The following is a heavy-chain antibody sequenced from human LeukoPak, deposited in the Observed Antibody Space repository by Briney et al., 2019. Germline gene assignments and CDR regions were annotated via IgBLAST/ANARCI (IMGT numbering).Heavy chain of an antibody. CDR1: GFTFSSYA. CDR2: ISGSGGST. D-gene: IGHD3-3*01. Sequence: GGSLRLSCAASGFTFSSYAMSWVRQAPGKGLEWVSAISGSGGSTYYADSVKGRFTISRDNPKNTLYLQMNSLRAEDTAVYYCAKGSFLGVVLFDYWGQGTLVTVSS. CDR3: AKGSFLGVVLFDY. J-gene: IGHJ4*02. V-gene: IGHV3-23*01.